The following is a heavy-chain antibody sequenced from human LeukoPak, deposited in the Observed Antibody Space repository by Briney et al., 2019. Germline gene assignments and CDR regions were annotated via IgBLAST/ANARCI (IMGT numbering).Heavy chain of an antibody. CDR1: GFTFNTYS. V-gene: IGHV3-21*01. J-gene: IGHJ4*02. CDR2: IDSSGGYM. Sequence: GGSLRLSCEASGFTFNTYSMNWARQAPGKGLEWVSSIDSSGGYMFYADSVKGRFTISRDNAKNTLYLQMNSLRAEDTAVYYCARDALTTVTPDYWGQGTLVIVSS. D-gene: IGHD4-17*01. CDR3: ARDALTTVTPDY.